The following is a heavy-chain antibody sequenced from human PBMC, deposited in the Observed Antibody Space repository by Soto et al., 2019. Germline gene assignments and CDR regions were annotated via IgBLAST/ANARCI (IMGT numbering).Heavy chain of an antibody. J-gene: IGHJ4*02. CDR2: ISGSGTIT. Sequence: EVQLLVSGGGLVQPGGSLRLSCAASGFPFSSYAMTWVRQAPGKGLEWVSGISGSGTITYDADSVKGRFTISRDKSKNTLYLQMNSLRADDTAVYYCATSLSASPNYFFDSWGQGTLVTVSS. CDR1: GFPFSSYA. V-gene: IGHV3-23*01. CDR3: ATSLSASPNYFFDS. D-gene: IGHD1-1*01.